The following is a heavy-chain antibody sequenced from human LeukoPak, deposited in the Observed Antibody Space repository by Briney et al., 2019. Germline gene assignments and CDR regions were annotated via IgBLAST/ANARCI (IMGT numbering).Heavy chain of an antibody. CDR1: GLTFSSYS. CDR2: ISSSSYI. CDR3: ARGYGDYQYYFDY. V-gene: IGHV3-21*01. Sequence: GGSLRLSCAASGLTFSSYSMNWVRQAPGKGLEWVSSISSSSYIYYADSVKGRFTISRDNAKNSLYLQMNSLRAEDTAVYYCARGYGDYQYYFDYWGQGTLVTVSS. J-gene: IGHJ4*02. D-gene: IGHD4-17*01.